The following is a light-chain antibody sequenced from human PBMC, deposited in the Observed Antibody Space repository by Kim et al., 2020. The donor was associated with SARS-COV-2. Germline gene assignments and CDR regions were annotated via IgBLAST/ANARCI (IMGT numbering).Light chain of an antibody. CDR3: AAWDDSLNGVV. J-gene: IGLJ2*01. CDR2: SDN. V-gene: IGLV1-44*01. Sequence: QSVLTQPPSASATPGQRVTISCSGSSSNIGSNTVNWYHQVPGTAPKLLIYSDNQRPSGVPDRFSGSKSGTSASLAISGLQSEDEADYYCAAWDDSLNGVVFGGGTKVTVL. CDR1: SSNIGSNT.